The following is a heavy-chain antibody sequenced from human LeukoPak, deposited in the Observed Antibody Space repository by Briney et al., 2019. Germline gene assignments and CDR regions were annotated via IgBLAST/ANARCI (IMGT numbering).Heavy chain of an antibody. CDR2: ISSNGGST. CDR3: VKVPGRIVVVPGDY. J-gene: IGHJ4*02. V-gene: IGHV3-64D*06. Sequence: PGGSLRLSCSASGFTFSSYAMHWVRQAPGKGLEYVSAISSNGGSTYYADSVKGRFTISRDNSKNTLYLQMSSLRAEDTAVYYCVKVPGRIVVVPGDYWGQGTLVTVSS. D-gene: IGHD3-22*01. CDR1: GFTFSSYA.